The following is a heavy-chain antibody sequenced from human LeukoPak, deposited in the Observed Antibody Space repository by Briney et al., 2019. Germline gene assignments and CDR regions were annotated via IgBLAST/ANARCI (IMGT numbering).Heavy chain of an antibody. CDR2: IYYSGST. V-gene: IGHV4-31*03. CDR1: GGSISSGVYY. Sequence: PSETLSLTCTVSGGSISSGVYYWSWIRQHPGKGLEWIGYIYYSGSTYYNPSLKSRVTISVETSKNQFSLKLSSVTAADTAVYYCARAGDNDFWSGHYYGMDVWGQGTMVTVSS. D-gene: IGHD3-3*01. CDR3: ARAGDNDFWSGHYYGMDV. J-gene: IGHJ6*02.